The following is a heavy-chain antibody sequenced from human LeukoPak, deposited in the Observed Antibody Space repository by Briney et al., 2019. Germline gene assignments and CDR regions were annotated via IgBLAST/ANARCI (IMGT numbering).Heavy chain of an antibody. D-gene: IGHD6-19*01. CDR2: INPSGGST. J-gene: IGHJ4*02. V-gene: IGHV1-46*01. CDR1: GYTFTNYY. Sequence: GASVKVSCKASGYTFTNYYIHWVRQAPGQGLEWMGIINPSGGSTNFAQKFQGRVTMTTDTSTITVYMELSSLRSEDTAVYYCATEYPVTYSSGWYRGHYWGQGTLVTVSS. CDR3: ATEYPVTYSSGWYRGHY.